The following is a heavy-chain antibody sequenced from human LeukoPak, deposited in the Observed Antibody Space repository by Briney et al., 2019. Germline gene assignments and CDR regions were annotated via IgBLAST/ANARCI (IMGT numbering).Heavy chain of an antibody. V-gene: IGHV3-74*01. J-gene: IGHJ4*02. CDR1: GFTFSSYW. CDR2: INSDGSIT. Sequence: PGGSLRLSCAASGFTFSSYWMHWVRQAPGKGLMWVSRINSDGSITSYADSVKGRFTISRDNAKNTLYLQMNSLRAKDTAVYYCARVRATFSPHFDNWGQGTLVTVSS. CDR3: ARVRATFSPHFDN. D-gene: IGHD5-12*01.